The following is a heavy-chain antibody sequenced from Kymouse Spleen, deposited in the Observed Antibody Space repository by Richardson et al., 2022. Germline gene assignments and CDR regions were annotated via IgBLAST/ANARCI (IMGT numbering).Heavy chain of an antibody. D-gene: IGHD5-12*01. V-gene: IGHV4-61*01. CDR1: GGSVSSGSYY. CDR2: IYYSGST. J-gene: IGHJ6*02. Sequence: QVQLQESGPGLVKPSETLSLTCTVSGGSVSSGSYYWSWIRQPPGKGLEWIGYIYYSGSTNYNPSLKSRVTISVDTSKNQFSLKLSSVTAADTAVYYCARDRGYSGYDYYYYYGMDVWGQGTTVTVSS. CDR3: ARDRGYSGYDYYYYYGMDV.